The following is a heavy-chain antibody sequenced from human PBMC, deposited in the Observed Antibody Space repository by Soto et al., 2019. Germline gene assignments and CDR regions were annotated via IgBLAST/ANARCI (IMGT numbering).Heavy chain of an antibody. CDR2: INAGNGNT. V-gene: IGHV1-3*01. CDR3: ARQKLSTPGLNPYYYYYMDV. Sequence: QVQLVQSGAEVKKPGASVKVSCKASGYTFTSYAMHWVRQAPGQRLEWMGWINAGNGNTKYSQKFQGRVTITRDTSASTAYMELSSLRSEDTAVYYCARQKLSTPGLNPYYYYYMDVWGKGTTVTVSS. CDR1: GYTFTSYA. D-gene: IGHD3-16*01. J-gene: IGHJ6*03.